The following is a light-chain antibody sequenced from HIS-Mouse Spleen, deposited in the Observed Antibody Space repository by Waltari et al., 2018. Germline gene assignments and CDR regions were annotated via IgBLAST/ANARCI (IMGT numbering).Light chain of an antibody. Sequence: DIQLTQSPSFLPASVADRVHVPCRASQGISSYLAWYQQKPGKAPKLLIYAASTLQSGVPSRFSGSGSGTEFTLTISSLQPEDFATYYCQQLNSYPPYTFGQGNKLEIK. CDR2: AAS. J-gene: IGKJ2*01. CDR1: QGISSY. V-gene: IGKV1-9*01. CDR3: QQLNSYPPYT.